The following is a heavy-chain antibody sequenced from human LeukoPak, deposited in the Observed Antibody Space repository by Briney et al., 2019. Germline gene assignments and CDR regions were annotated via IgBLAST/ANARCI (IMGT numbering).Heavy chain of an antibody. CDR3: ARSPGAYYYYYMDV. CDR2: ISSSGSTI. D-gene: IGHD1-26*01. Sequence: GGSLRLSCVVSGFTFTSYGVHWVRQAPGKGLEWVSYISSSGSTIYYADSVKGRFTISRDNAKNSLYLQMNSLRAEDTAVYYCARSPGAYYYYYMDVWGKGTTVTISS. CDR1: GFTFTSYG. J-gene: IGHJ6*03. V-gene: IGHV3-48*04.